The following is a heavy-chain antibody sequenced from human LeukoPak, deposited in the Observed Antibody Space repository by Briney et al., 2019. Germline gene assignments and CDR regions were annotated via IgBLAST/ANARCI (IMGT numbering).Heavy chain of an antibody. CDR3: AREDVAYCSSTSCYAGWFDP. D-gene: IGHD2-2*01. Sequence: SVMVSCKASGGTFSSYAISWVRQAPGRGLEWMGGIIPIFGTANYAQKFQGRVTITADKSTSTAYMELSSLRSEDTAVYYCAREDVAYCSSTSCYAGWFDPWGQGTLVTVSS. J-gene: IGHJ5*02. V-gene: IGHV1-69*06. CDR2: IIPIFGTA. CDR1: GGTFSSYA.